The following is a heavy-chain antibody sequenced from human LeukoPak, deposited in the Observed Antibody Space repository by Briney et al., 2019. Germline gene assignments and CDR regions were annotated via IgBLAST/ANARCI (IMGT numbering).Heavy chain of an antibody. D-gene: IGHD6-19*01. CDR3: ARESSGWYLDY. CDR1: GFTFSSYA. V-gene: IGHV3-23*01. Sequence: GGSLRLSCAASGFTFSSYAMSWVRQAPGKGLEWVSGISGSGGSTYYADSVKGRFTISRDNAKNTLYLQMNSLRAEDTAVYYCARESSGWYLDYWGQGTLVTVSS. J-gene: IGHJ4*02. CDR2: ISGSGGST.